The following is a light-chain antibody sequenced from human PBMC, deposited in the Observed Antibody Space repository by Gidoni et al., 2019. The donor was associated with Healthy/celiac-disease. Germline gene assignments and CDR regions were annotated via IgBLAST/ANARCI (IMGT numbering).Light chain of an antibody. CDR1: SSDVGGYNY. CDR2: DVS. J-gene: IGLJ3*02. CDR3: SSYTSSSTLDWV. V-gene: IGLV2-14*01. Sequence: QCALPQPAPVSGSPGQTLTISCTGTSSDVGGYNYVSWYQQHPGKAPKLMIYDVSNRPSGVSNRFSGSKSGNTASLTISGLQAEDEADYYCSSYTSSSTLDWVFGGGTKLTVL.